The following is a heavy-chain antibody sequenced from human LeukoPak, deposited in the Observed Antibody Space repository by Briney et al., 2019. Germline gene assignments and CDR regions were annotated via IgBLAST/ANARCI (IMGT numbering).Heavy chain of an antibody. Sequence: GGSLRLSCAVSGFTVSNNYMSWVRQAPGKGLERVSAIFSGGSTYYADSVKGRFTISRDNSKNTLSLQMNSLRAEDTAVYYCAKGLGSNWPGARVFDHWGQGTLVTVSS. J-gene: IGHJ4*02. V-gene: IGHV3-53*01. D-gene: IGHD6-13*01. CDR1: GFTVSNNY. CDR3: AKGLGSNWPGARVFDH. CDR2: IFSGGST.